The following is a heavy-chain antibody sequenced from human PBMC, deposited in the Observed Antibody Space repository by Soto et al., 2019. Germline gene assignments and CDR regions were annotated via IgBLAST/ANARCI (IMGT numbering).Heavy chain of an antibody. J-gene: IGHJ6*01. CDR1: GGSISSYY. CDR2: IYYSGST. Sequence: PSETLSLTCTVSGGSISSYYWSWIRQPPGKGLEWIGYIYYSGSTNYNPSLKSRVTISVDTSKNQFSLKLSSVTAADTAVYYCAREMGGIAAADYRDRKAVRGRGTTVAVSS. V-gene: IGHV4-59*01. CDR3: AREMGGIAAADYRDRKAV. D-gene: IGHD6-13*01.